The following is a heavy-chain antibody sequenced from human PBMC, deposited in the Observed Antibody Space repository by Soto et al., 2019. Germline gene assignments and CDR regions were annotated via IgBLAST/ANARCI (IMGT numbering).Heavy chain of an antibody. D-gene: IGHD1-1*01. Sequence: QITLRESGPPLVKSGQTLTLTCTFSGFSLSTNGVGVGWIRQPPRKALEWLTLIYWDDDKRYSSSLKSRLTINRGTSTNQVVLTLTHMDPLDTATYYCAHSKRLGGTYYDKGMDVWGQGTTVTVSS. CDR3: AHSKRLGGTYYDKGMDV. V-gene: IGHV2-5*02. CDR1: GFSLSTNGVG. CDR2: IYWDDDK. J-gene: IGHJ6*02.